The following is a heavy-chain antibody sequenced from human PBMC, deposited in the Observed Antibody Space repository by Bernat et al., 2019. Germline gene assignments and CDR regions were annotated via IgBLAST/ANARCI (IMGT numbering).Heavy chain of an antibody. CDR2: IIPILGIA. CDR1: GGTFSSYA. Sequence: QVQLVQSGAEVKKPGSSVKVSCKASGGTFSSYAISCVRQAPGQGLEWMGRIIPILGIANYAQKFPGRVTITADKSTNTAYMELSSLRSEDTGVYYCARGSRYYDFWSGYPKDYGMDVWGQGTTVTVSS. D-gene: IGHD3-3*01. J-gene: IGHJ6*02. V-gene: IGHV1-69*04. CDR3: ARGSRYYDFWSGYPKDYGMDV.